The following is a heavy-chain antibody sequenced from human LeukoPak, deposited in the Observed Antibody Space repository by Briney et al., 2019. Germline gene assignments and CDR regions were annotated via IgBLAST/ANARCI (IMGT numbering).Heavy chain of an antibody. CDR1: GFIFSDYG. J-gene: IGHJ4*02. CDR2: IWYDASKK. D-gene: IGHD4-23*01. V-gene: IGHV3-33*01. Sequence: GGSLRLSCEASGFIFSDYGMHWVRQAPGKGLEWVAAIWYDASKKFYADSMKGRFTISRDNSKNTLYLQMNSLRAEDTAVYYCARRDGDNDRGFDYWGQGTLVIVSS. CDR3: ARRDGDNDRGFDY.